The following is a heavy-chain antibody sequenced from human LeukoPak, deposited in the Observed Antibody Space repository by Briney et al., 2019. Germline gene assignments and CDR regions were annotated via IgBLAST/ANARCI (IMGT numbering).Heavy chain of an antibody. CDR1: GGTFSSYA. J-gene: IGHJ3*02. CDR3: ARESADAFDI. Sequence: ASVKVSCKASGGTFSSYAISWVRQAPGQRLEWMGWINAGNGNTKYSQKFQGRVTITGDTSASTAYMELSSLRSEDTAVYYCARESADAFDIWGQGTMVTVSS. V-gene: IGHV1-3*01. CDR2: INAGNGNT.